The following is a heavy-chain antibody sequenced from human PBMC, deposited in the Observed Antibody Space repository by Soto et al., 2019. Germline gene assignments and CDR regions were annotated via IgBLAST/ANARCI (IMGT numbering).Heavy chain of an antibody. V-gene: IGHV4-31*03. CDR2: IYHTGST. CDR1: GGSISTVGHY. J-gene: IGHJ4*02. Sequence: SETLSLTCSVSGGSISTVGHYWTWIRQPPGKCLEWIGSIYHTGSTYYSKSLRSRLTMXXXTXXXXXSLXLXXVTXADTAVYYCARETGTLRSRNCDYWGQGSLVT. D-gene: IGHD7-27*01. CDR3: ARETGTLRSRNCDY.